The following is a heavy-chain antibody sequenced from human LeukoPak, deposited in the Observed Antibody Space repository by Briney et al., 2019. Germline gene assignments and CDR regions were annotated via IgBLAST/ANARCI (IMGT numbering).Heavy chain of an antibody. V-gene: IGHV1-18*01. CDR2: ISPYSGQT. Sequence: ASVKVSCKSSGYAFTMYGIKWVRQAPGQGLEWMGWISPYSGQTNDAQNFQGRLNMTADTSTSTDYMELRSLRSDDTAIYYCVRERYCSGGSCPNFDFWGQGTLITVSS. D-gene: IGHD2-15*01. CDR3: VRERYCSGGSCPNFDF. J-gene: IGHJ4*02. CDR1: GYAFTMYG.